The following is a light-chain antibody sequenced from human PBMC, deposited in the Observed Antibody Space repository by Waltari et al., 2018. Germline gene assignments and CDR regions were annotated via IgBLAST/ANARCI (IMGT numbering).Light chain of an antibody. J-gene: IGKJ2*03. V-gene: IGKV1-13*02. CDR1: QGISSY. Sequence: IQMSQSPSSLSASVGDRVTITCRASQGISSYLNWYRQKPGKAPKLLIYYANSLASGVPSRFSGSGSGTEFTLTISSLQPEDFATYYCQQGNSNPYSFGQGTKVEIK. CDR3: QQGNSNPYS. CDR2: YAN.